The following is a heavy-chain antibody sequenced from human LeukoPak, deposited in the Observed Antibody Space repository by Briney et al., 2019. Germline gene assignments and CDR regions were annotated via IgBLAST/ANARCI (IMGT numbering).Heavy chain of an antibody. CDR1: GGSFSGYY. Sequence: KSSETLSLTCAVYGGSFSGYYWSWIRQPPGKGLEWLGEINHSGSTNYNPSLKSRVAISVDTSKNQFSLKLSSVTAADTAMYYCARLYSDYYDSSGFDYWGQGTLVTVSS. CDR2: INHSGST. J-gene: IGHJ4*02. D-gene: IGHD3-22*01. CDR3: ARLYSDYYDSSGFDY. V-gene: IGHV4-34*01.